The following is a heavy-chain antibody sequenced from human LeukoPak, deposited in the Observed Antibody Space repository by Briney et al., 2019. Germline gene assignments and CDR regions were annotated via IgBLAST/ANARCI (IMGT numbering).Heavy chain of an antibody. D-gene: IGHD5-18*01. J-gene: IGHJ6*02. CDR1: GGSDSSGSYY. CDR3: ARGTDTAMRYYYYYGMDV. V-gene: IGHV4-61*01. Sequence: SETLSLTCTVSGGSDSSGSYYWSWIRQPPGKGQEWIGYIYYSGSTNYNPSLKSRVTISVDTSKNQFSLKLSSVTAADTAVYYCARGTDTAMRYYYYYGMDVWGQGTTVTVSS. CDR2: IYYSGST.